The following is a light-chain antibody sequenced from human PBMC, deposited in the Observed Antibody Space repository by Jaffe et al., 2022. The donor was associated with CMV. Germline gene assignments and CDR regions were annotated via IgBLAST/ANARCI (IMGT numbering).Light chain of an antibody. V-gene: IGLV4-60*03. CDR3: ETWDSNSRV. Sequence: QPVLTQSSSASASLGSSVKLTCSLSSGHRTYVIAWHQQQPGEAPRFLMKLEVTGTYNKGSGVPDRFSGSSSGADRYLIISNVQSEDEADYYCETWDSNSRVFGGGTKLTVL. CDR2: LEVTGTY. CDR1: SGHRTYV. J-gene: IGLJ3*02.